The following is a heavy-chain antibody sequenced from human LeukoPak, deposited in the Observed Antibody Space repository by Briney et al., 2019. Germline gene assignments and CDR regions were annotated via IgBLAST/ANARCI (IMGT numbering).Heavy chain of an antibody. CDR3: AKDAIVGDGYWEFDL. CDR1: EFPFSIYA. CDR2: IDASGSDT. Sequence: GGSLRLSCEVSEFPFSIYAMAWVRQAPGQGLEWVSAIDASGSDTYYTDSVKGRFTISRDNSKNTVYLQMNSLRVEDTAVYYCAKDAIVGDGYWEFDLWGQGTPVTVSS. D-gene: IGHD5-24*01. V-gene: IGHV3-23*01. J-gene: IGHJ5*02.